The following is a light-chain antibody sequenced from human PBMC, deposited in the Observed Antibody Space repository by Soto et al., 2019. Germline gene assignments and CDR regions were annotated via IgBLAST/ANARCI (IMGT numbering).Light chain of an antibody. CDR1: QSVNSN. CDR3: QQYNNWPLT. CDR2: GAS. V-gene: IGKV3-15*01. Sequence: ELAMTQSPATLSVSPGERATLSCRASQSVNSNLAWYQQKPGQAPRLLIYGASTRATGIPARFSGSGSGTEFTVTISILQSEDFAVYYCQQYNNWPLTFGGGTTVEIK. J-gene: IGKJ4*01.